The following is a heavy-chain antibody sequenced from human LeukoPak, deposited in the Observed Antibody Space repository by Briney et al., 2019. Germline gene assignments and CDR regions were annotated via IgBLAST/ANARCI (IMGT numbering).Heavy chain of an antibody. CDR3: AKDPKLNYDSSGSLDY. D-gene: IGHD3-22*01. CDR1: GFTFDDYA. CDR2: ISWNSGSI. J-gene: IGHJ4*02. Sequence: GGSLRLSCAASGFTFDDYAMHWVRQAPGKGLDGVSGISWNSGSIGYADAVKGPCTISRDNAKNSLYLQMNSLRAEDTALYYCAKDPKLNYDSSGSLDYWGQGTLVTVSS. V-gene: IGHV3-9*01.